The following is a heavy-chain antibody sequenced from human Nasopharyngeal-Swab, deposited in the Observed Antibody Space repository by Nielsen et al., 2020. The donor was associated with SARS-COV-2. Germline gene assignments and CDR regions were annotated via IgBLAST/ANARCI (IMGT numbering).Heavy chain of an antibody. J-gene: IGHJ5*02. D-gene: IGHD2-15*01. CDR2: ISYDGSNK. CDR1: GFTFSSYA. CDR3: ARERVAWIVVVVAGREFDP. Sequence: GESLKISCAASGFTFSSYAMHWVRQAPGKGLEWVAVISYDGSNKYYADSVKGRFTISRDNSKNTLYLRMNSLRAEDTAVYYCARERVAWIVVVVAGREFDPWGQGTLVTVSS. V-gene: IGHV3-30-3*01.